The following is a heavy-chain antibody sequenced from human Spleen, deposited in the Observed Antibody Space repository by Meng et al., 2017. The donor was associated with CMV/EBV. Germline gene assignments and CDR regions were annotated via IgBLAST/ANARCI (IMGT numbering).Heavy chain of an antibody. CDR1: GGSIATDTYY. Sequence: LTCTFSGGSIATDTYYWGWIRQPPGKGLEWIGSFYYTGSTYYNPSLNSRVTISVDTSKNQFSLRLDSVTAADTAVYYCVRPSATNYYWGQGTLVTVSS. V-gene: IGHV4-39*01. CDR2: FYYTGST. J-gene: IGHJ4*02. D-gene: IGHD1-7*01. CDR3: VRPSATNYY.